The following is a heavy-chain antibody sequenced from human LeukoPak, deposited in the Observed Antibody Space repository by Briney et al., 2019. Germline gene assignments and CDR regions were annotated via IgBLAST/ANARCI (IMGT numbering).Heavy chain of an antibody. J-gene: IGHJ4*02. CDR2: ISGSGSAI. Sequence: GGSLRLSCAASGFTFSSYEMNWVRQAPGKGLEWVSYISGSGSAIYYADSVKGRFTISRDNAKNSLYLQMNSLRAEDTAVYYCARVGGTIDYWGQGTLVTVSS. V-gene: IGHV3-48*03. CDR1: GFTFSSYE. D-gene: IGHD2-15*01. CDR3: ARVGGTIDY.